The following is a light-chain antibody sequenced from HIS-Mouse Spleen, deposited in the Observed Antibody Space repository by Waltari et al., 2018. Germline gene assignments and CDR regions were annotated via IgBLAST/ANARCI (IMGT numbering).Light chain of an antibody. CDR1: QSVSSS. CDR2: DAS. CDR3: QQRSNWPIT. Sequence: IVLTQSPATLSLSRGERATLPCRASQSVSSSLAWYQQKPGQAPRLRIYDASNMATGIPARFSGSGSGTDFTLTISSLEPEDFAVYYCQQRSNWPITFGQGTRLEIK. J-gene: IGKJ5*01. V-gene: IGKV3-11*01.